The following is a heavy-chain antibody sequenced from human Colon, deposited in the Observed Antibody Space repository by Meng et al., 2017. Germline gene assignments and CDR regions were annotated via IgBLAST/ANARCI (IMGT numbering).Heavy chain of an antibody. J-gene: IGHJ4*02. CDR1: GYTFTTSF. Sequence: QLDLVKSGAEVKTPGSPVTISCEASGYTFTTSFLNWVRQTPDQGFEWLGRINPNSVVTNFAQKFQGRVTMTRDTSISTAYMELASLRSDDTGVYYCARMGAGAAFDFWGQGTLVTVSS. CDR2: INPNSVVT. CDR3: ARMGAGAAFDF. V-gene: IGHV1-2*05. D-gene: IGHD1-26*01.